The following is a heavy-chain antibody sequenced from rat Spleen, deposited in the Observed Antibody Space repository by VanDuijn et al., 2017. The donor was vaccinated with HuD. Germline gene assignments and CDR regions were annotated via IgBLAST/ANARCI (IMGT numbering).Heavy chain of an antibody. CDR2: INTDGGST. CDR3: ARGAAGIYLGYFDY. CDR1: GFTFSSYW. Sequence: EVQVVETGGGLVQPGRSLKLSCVASGFTFSSYWMYWIRQAPGKGLEWVSSINTDGGSTYYPDSVKGRFTISRDNAENTVYLHMDSLRSEDSATYYCARGAAGIYLGYFDYWGQGVMVTVSS. V-gene: IGHV5-58*01. J-gene: IGHJ2*01. D-gene: IGHD2-1*01.